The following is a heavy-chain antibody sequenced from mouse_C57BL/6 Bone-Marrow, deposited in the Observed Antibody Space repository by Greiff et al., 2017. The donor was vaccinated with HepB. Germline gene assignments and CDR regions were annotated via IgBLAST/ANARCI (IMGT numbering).Heavy chain of an antibody. J-gene: IGHJ4*01. V-gene: IGHV5-4*01. CDR1: GFTFSSYA. CDR3: ARSRFYAMDY. Sequence: EVQVVESGGGLVKPGGSLKLSCAASGFTFSSYAMSWVRQTPEKRLEWVATISDGGSYTYYPDNVKGRFTISRDNAKNNLYLQMSHLKSEDTAMYYCARSRFYAMDYWGQGTSVTVSS. CDR2: ISDGGSYT.